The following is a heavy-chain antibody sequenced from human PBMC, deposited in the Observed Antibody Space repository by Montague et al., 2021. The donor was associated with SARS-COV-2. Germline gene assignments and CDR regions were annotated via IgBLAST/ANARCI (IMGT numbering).Heavy chain of an antibody. CDR1: GASIRSSDHY. V-gene: IGHV4-39*07. CDR3: ARAGGFDNSGYVGRLRTYYFDY. CDR2: IYYTGSR. Sequence: SETLSLTCTVSGASIRSSDHYWGWIRQPPGKGLEWLGSIYYTGSRYYTPSLTSRLTISVDTSRYQFSLELTSATAADTAIYYCARAGGFDNSGYVGRLRTYYFDYWGQGLLVTVAS. J-gene: IGHJ4*02. D-gene: IGHD3-22*01.